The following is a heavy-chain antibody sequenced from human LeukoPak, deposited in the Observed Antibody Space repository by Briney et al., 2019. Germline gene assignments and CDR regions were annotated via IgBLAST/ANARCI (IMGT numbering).Heavy chain of an antibody. CDR3: ARNTYYYDSSAGTFDF. D-gene: IGHD3-22*01. CDR2: INPNSGGT. V-gene: IGHV1-2*02. CDR1: GYTFTSYA. J-gene: IGHJ4*02. Sequence: GASVKVSCKASGYTFTSYAMNWVRQAPGQGLEWMGWINPNSGGTNYAQKFQGRVTMTGDTSISTAYMELSRLRSDDTAVFYCARNTYYYDSSAGTFDFWGQGTLVTVSS.